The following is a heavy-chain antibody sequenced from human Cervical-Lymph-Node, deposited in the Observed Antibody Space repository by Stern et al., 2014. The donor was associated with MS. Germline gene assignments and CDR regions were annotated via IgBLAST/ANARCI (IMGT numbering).Heavy chain of an antibody. V-gene: IGHV1-18*01. Sequence: EQLVESVAEVKKPGASVKVSCKASGYTFTSYGISWVRQAPGKGLEWMGCIIASNGNSNYAPEFQGRVTMTTDTSTSTAYMELRSLRSDDTAVYYCARGLLGSENAFDIWGQGTMVTVSS. CDR3: ARGLLGSENAFDI. J-gene: IGHJ3*02. CDR1: GYTFTSYG. D-gene: IGHD2-15*01. CDR2: IIASNGNS.